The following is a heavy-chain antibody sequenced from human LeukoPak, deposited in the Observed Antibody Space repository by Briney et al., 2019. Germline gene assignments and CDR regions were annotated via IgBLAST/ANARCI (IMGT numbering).Heavy chain of an antibody. J-gene: IGHJ4*02. Sequence: GGSLRLSCAASGFIFSNYTMNWVRQAPGKGLEWVSSISSSSIYIYYADSVKGRFTISRDNAKNSLYLQMNSLRAEDTAVYYCARDLMAYFDYWGQGTLVTVSS. CDR2: ISSSSIYI. V-gene: IGHV3-21*01. CDR1: GFIFSNYT. CDR3: ARDLMAYFDY. D-gene: IGHD2-8*01.